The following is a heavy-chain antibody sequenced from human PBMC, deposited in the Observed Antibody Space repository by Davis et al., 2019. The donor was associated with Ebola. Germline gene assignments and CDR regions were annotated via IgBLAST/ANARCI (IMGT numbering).Heavy chain of an antibody. CDR2: IKKDGIQK. V-gene: IGHV3-7*03. D-gene: IGHD6-19*01. Sequence: SCKASGGTFSSYAISWVRQAPGKGLEWVATIKKDGIQKYYVDSVKGRFIISRDNAKNLLYLQMNSLRDDDTAVYYCARIVSGYWGQGTRVTVSS. CDR3: ARIVSGY. J-gene: IGHJ4*02. CDR1: GGTFSSYA.